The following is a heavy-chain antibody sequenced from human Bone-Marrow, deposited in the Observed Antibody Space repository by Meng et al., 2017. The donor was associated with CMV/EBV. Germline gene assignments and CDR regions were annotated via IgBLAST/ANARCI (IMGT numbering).Heavy chain of an antibody. J-gene: IGHJ4*02. V-gene: IGHV1-18*01. CDR1: GYTFSTYG. CDR2: ISAYNGNT. CDR3: ARGEVWDNNIWYYY. D-gene: IGHD6-13*01. Sequence: ASVKDSCKASGYTFSTYGISWVRQAPGQGLEWMGWISAYNGNTKYAQKFQGRVTMTTDTSTSTAYMELKSLRSDDTAVYYCARGEVWDNNIWYYYWGQGTLVTVSS.